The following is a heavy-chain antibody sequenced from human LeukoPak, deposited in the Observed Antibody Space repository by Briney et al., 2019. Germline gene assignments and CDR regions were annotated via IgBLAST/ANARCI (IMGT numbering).Heavy chain of an antibody. D-gene: IGHD2-21*01. J-gene: IGHJ4*02. Sequence: PGGSLRLSCSASGFTFSDYYMSWTRQAPGKGLEWVGYITGSGEITSYGDSVKGRFTISRDNAKNSLYLQMNSLGVDDTALYYCARDYCGGPNCLNAQTLDSWGQGTLVTVSS. CDR2: ITGSGEIT. V-gene: IGHV3-11*04. CDR1: GFTFSDYY. CDR3: ARDYCGGPNCLNAQTLDS.